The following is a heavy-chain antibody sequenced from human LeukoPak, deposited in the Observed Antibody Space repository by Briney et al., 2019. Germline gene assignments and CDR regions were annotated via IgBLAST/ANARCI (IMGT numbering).Heavy chain of an antibody. CDR1: GYSISSGYY. J-gene: IGHJ4*02. D-gene: IGHD6-13*01. Sequence: PSETLSLTCAVSGYSISSGYYWGWIRQPPGKGLEWIGSIYHSGSTYYNPSLKSRVTISVDTSKNQFSLKLSSVTAADTAVYYRARDVLAAAGNWGQGTLVTVSS. CDR2: IYHSGST. V-gene: IGHV4-38-2*02. CDR3: ARDVLAAAGN.